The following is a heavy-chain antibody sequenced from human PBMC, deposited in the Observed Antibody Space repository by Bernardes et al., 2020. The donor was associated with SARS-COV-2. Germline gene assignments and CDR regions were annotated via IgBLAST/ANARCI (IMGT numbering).Heavy chain of an antibody. CDR2: ISSSGSYI. CDR3: ARSPIAAPLE. Sequence: GGSLRLSCAASGFTFSSYNMNWVRQAPGKGLEWVSSISSSGSYIYYADSLKGRFTISRDNAKNSLYLQMNSLRAEDTAVYYCARSPIAAPLEWGQGTLVTVSS. CDR1: GFTFSSYN. J-gene: IGHJ4*02. V-gene: IGHV3-21*01. D-gene: IGHD6-13*01.